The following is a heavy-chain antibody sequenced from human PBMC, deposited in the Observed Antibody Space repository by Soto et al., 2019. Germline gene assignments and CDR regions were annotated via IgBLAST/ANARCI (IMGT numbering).Heavy chain of an antibody. CDR1: GFTFGDYA. CDR3: TRVYSGSYGGAFDI. D-gene: IGHD1-26*01. V-gene: IGHV3-49*04. CDR2: IRSKAYGGTT. J-gene: IGHJ3*02. Sequence: PGGSLRLSCTASGFTFGDYAMSWVRQAPGEGLEWVGFIRSKAYGGTTEYAASVKGRFTISRDDYKSIAYLQMNSLKTEDTAVYYCTRVYSGSYGGAFDIWGQGTMVTVSS.